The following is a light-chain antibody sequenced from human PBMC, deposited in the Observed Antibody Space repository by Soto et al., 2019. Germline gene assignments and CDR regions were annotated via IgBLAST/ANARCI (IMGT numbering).Light chain of an antibody. CDR2: EVS. V-gene: IGLV2-14*01. CDR3: TSYTSSSTVV. Sequence: QSALTQPASVSGSPGQSITISCTGTSSDVGGYNYVSWYQQHPGKAPKLMIYEVSNRPSGVSNRFSGSKSGNTASLTISGLQAEDEADYYCTSYTSSSTVVFRGGTTVTVL. J-gene: IGLJ2*01. CDR1: SSDVGGYNY.